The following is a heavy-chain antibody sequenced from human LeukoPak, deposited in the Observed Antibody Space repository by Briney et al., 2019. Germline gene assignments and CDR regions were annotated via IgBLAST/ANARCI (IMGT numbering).Heavy chain of an antibody. Sequence: GASVKVSCKASGYTFTSYYMHWVRQAPGQGLEWMGIINPSGGSTSYAQKFQGRVTITADESTSTAYVELSSLRSEDTAVYYCARKKGGGGDLSLWFDPWGQGTLVTVSS. CDR3: ARKKGGGGDLSLWFDP. V-gene: IGHV1-46*01. CDR2: INPSGGST. CDR1: GYTFTSYY. D-gene: IGHD3-16*01. J-gene: IGHJ5*02.